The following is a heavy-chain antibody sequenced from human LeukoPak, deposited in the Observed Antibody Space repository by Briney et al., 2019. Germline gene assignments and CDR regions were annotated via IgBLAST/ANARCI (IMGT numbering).Heavy chain of an antibody. V-gene: IGHV3-43D*03. Sequence: GGSLRLSCAASGFTFDDYAMHWVRHAPGKGLEWVSLISWDGGSTYYADSVKGRFTISRDNSKNSLYLQMNSLRAEDTALYYCAKGLDGDYYFDYWGQGTLVTVSS. CDR3: AKGLDGDYYFDY. CDR1: GFTFDDYA. D-gene: IGHD4-17*01. J-gene: IGHJ4*02. CDR2: ISWDGGST.